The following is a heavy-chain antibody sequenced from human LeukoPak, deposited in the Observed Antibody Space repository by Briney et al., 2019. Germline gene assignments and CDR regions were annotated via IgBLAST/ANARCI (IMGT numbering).Heavy chain of an antibody. Sequence: ASVKVSCKASGYTFTSYAMHWVSQAPGQRLEWMGWINAGNGNTKYSQKFQGRVTITRDTSASTAYMELSSLRSEDTAVYYCARSPTAYSSGWYFWFDPWGQGTLVTVSS. D-gene: IGHD6-19*01. V-gene: IGHV1-3*01. CDR2: INAGNGNT. CDR1: GYTFTSYA. CDR3: ARSPTAYSSGWYFWFDP. J-gene: IGHJ5*02.